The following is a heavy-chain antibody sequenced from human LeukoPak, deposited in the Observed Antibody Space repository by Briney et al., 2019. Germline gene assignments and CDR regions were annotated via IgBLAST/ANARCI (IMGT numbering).Heavy chain of an antibody. D-gene: IGHD2-2*03. CDR2: IYYSGST. CDR3: ARHRGYCSSTSCSYNWFDP. J-gene: IGHJ5*02. CDR1: GGSISSYY. Sequence: SETLSLTRTVSGGSISSYYWTWIRQPPGKGLEWIGYIYYSGSTKYNPSLKSRVTMSVATSKNRFSLKLSSVTAADMAVYYCARHRGYCSSTSCSYNWFDPWGQGTLVTVSS. V-gene: IGHV4-59*08.